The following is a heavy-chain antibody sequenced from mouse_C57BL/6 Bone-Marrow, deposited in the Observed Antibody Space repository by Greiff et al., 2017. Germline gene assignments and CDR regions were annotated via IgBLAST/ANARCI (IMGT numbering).Heavy chain of an antibody. D-gene: IGHD1-1*01. CDR1: GYTFTSYW. Sequence: VQLQQPGAELVKPGASVKLSCKASGYTFTSYWMQWVKQRPGQGLEWIGEIDPSDSYTNYNQKFKGKATLTVDKYSSTAYMQLSSLTSEDAAVYYCARSTTVVATKGMDYWGQGTSVTVSS. V-gene: IGHV1-50*01. CDR2: IDPSDSYT. CDR3: ARSTTVVATKGMDY. J-gene: IGHJ4*01.